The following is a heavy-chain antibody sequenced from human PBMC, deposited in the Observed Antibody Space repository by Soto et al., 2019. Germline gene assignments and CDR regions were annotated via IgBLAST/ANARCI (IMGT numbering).Heavy chain of an antibody. CDR2: ISYDGSNK. D-gene: IGHD5-18*01. CDR3: ARDPLWGTAMVLWYFDL. V-gene: IGHV3-30-3*01. J-gene: IGHJ2*01. Sequence: QVQLVESGGGVVQPGRSLRLSCAASGFTFSSYAMHWVRQAPGKGLEWVAVISYDGSNKYYEDSVKGRFTISRDNSKNTLYLQRNSLRAEDTAVYYCARDPLWGTAMVLWYFDLWGRGTLVTVSS. CDR1: GFTFSSYA.